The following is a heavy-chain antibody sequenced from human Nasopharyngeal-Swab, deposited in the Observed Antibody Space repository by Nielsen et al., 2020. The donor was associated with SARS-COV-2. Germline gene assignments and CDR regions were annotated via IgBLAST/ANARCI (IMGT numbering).Heavy chain of an antibody. J-gene: IGHJ3*02. CDR2: ISGSGDIT. Sequence: GESLKISCEASGFDFGSHAMSWVRQAPGKGLEWVSSISGSGDITYYADSVRGRFTISRDNSKKTLDLQMNSLRAEDTAVYYCARGYDFRSGSNAFDIWGQGTMVTVSS. CDR3: ARGYDFRSGSNAFDI. D-gene: IGHD3-3*01. CDR1: GFDFGSHA. V-gene: IGHV3-23*01.